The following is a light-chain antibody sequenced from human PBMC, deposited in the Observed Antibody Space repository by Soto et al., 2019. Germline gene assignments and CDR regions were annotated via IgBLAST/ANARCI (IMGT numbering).Light chain of an antibody. CDR3: QHYTNWPLT. CDR2: DAS. J-gene: IGKJ4*01. V-gene: IGKV3-15*01. CDR1: HSVDSR. Sequence: DIVMPQPPATMSMSPGDRATLSCRASHSVDSRLAWYQQKPGQSPRLLIYDASTRATGLPARFSGSESGTEFTLTISSLQSEDFAVYYCQHYTNWPLTFGGGTKV.